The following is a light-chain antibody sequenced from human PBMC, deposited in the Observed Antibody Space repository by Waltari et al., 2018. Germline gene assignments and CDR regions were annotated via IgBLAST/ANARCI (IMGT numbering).Light chain of an antibody. CDR2: DAS. CDR3: QQYDYLPIT. CDR1: QDITNY. Sequence: DIQMTQSPSSLSAYVGDTLTITCQASQDITNYLNWYQQKPGKAPKLLIYDASNLATGVPSRFSGSGSGTDFTFTISSLLPEDIATYYCQQYDYLPITFGQGTRLDIK. V-gene: IGKV1-33*01. J-gene: IGKJ5*01.